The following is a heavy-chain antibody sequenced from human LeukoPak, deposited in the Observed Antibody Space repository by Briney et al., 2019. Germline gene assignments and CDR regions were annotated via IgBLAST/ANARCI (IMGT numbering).Heavy chain of an antibody. CDR2: MYYSGNT. D-gene: IGHD2-2*02. CDR3: ARRLGYCSTTSCYTGFDP. CDR1: GGSISSYY. J-gene: IGHJ5*02. Sequence: SETLSLTCTVSGGSISSYYWSWIRQPPGKGLEWIGYMYYSGNTNYNPSLKSRVTISVDTSKNQFSLKLSSVTTADTAVYYCARRLGYCSTTSCYTGFDPWGQGTLVTVSS. V-gene: IGHV4-59*01.